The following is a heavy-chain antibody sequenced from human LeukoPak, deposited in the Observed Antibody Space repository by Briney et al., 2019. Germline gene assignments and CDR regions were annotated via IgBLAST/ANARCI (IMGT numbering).Heavy chain of an antibody. Sequence: PGGSLRLSCAASGFTFSSYAMHWVRQAPGKGLEWVAVISYDGSNKYYADSVKGRFTISRDNSRNTLYLQMNSLRAEDTAVYYCARGFRPYTKYSSGWFTGYWGQGTLVTVSS. CDR3: ARGFRPYTKYSSGWFTGY. V-gene: IGHV3-30-3*01. CDR2: ISYDGSNK. D-gene: IGHD6-19*01. CDR1: GFTFSSYA. J-gene: IGHJ4*02.